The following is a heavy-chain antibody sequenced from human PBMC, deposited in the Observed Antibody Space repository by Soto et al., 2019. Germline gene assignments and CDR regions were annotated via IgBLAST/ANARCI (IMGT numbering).Heavy chain of an antibody. CDR3: XXQRYSYGYAH. Sequence: EVQLLESGGGLVQPGGSLRLSCAASGFTFSSYAMSWVRQAPGKGLEWVSAISGNGAGTYXXDSVKGRFTISRDNXXXXXXXXXXXXXXXXXXXXXXXXQRYSYGYAHWGQGTLVTVSS. CDR1: GFTFSSYA. D-gene: IGHD5-18*01. CDR2: ISGNGAGT. J-gene: IGHJ4*02. V-gene: IGHV3-23*01.